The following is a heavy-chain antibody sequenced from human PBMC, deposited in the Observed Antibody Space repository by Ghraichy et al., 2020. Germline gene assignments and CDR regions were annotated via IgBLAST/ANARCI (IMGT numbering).Heavy chain of an antibody. CDR1: GGSMRSQS. CDR3: ARRGRGYSLYYHGLDV. J-gene: IGHJ6*02. CDR2: VSYTGNT. D-gene: IGHD5-18*01. V-gene: IGHV4-59*08. Sequence: SETLSLTCTVSGGSMRSQSWTWIRKPPGKGLEWIGYVSYTGNTNYNPSLKSRVIISLDTSKNQFSLSLTSVTAADTAVYYCARRGRGYSLYYHGLDVWGQGTTVTVSS.